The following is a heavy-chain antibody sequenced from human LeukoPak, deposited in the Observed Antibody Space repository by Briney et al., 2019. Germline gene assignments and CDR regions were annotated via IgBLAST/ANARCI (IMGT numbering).Heavy chain of an antibody. CDR3: ARAFDRSNSPTGFDY. CDR2: IIPIFGTA. Sequence: ASVKVACKASGGTFSSYAINWVRQAPGQGLEWMGGIIPIFGTANYAQKFQGRVTITADKSTSTAYMELSSLRSEDTAVYYCARAFDRSNSPTGFDYWGQGTLVTVSS. V-gene: IGHV1-69*06. CDR1: GGTFSSYA. D-gene: IGHD2-8*02. J-gene: IGHJ4*02.